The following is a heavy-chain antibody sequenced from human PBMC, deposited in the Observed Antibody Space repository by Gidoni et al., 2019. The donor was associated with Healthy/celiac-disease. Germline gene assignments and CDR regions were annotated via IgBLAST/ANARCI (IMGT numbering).Heavy chain of an antibody. CDR1: GGSFSGYY. D-gene: IGHD5-12*01. V-gene: IGHV4-34*01. CDR3: ARGRGWLQLTAFDI. Sequence: QVQLQQRGAGLVKPSETLSLTCAVYGGSFSGYYWSWIRQPPGKGLEWIGEINHRGSTNYNPSLKSRVTISVDTSKNQFSLKLSSVTAADTAVYYCARGRGWLQLTAFDIWGQGTMVTVSS. CDR2: INHRGST. J-gene: IGHJ3*02.